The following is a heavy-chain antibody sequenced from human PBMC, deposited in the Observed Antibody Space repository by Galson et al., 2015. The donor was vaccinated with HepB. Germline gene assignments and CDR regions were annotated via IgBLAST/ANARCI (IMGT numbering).Heavy chain of an antibody. D-gene: IGHD5-18*01. Sequence: SLRLSCAASGFTFSSYGMHWVRQAPGKGLEWVAVIWYDGSNKYYADSVKGRFTISRDNSKNTLYLQMNSLRAEDTAVYYCARGELGVQLWLQSPGFDYWGQGTLVTVSS. CDR3: ARGELGVQLWLQSPGFDY. CDR2: IWYDGSNK. V-gene: IGHV3-33*01. J-gene: IGHJ4*02. CDR1: GFTFSSYG.